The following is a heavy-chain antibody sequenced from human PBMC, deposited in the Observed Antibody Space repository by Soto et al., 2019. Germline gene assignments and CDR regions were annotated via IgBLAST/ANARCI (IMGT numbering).Heavy chain of an antibody. J-gene: IGHJ4*02. D-gene: IGHD4-17*01. CDR1: GGSISSYY. Sequence: KPSETLSLTCTVSGGSISSYYWSWIRQPPRKGLEWIGYIYYSGSTNYNPSLKSRVTISVDTAKNHFSLKLSSVSVADTAVYYCASYGDYVDYWGQGTRVTVSS. V-gene: IGHV4-59*01. CDR2: IYYSGST. CDR3: ASYGDYVDY.